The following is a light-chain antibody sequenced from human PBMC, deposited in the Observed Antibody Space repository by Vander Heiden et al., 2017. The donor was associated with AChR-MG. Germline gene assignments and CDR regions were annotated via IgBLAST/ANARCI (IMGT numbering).Light chain of an antibody. V-gene: IGKV3-20*01. Sequence: EIVLTQSPGTLSLSPGERATLSCRASQSVGSNYLAWYQQIPGQAPRLLIYGASYRASGIPDRFSGSGSGTDFTLTISRLEPEDFAVYSCQQYGSSPYTFDQGTKLEIK. CDR1: QSVGSNY. CDR3: QQYGSSPYT. J-gene: IGKJ2*01. CDR2: GAS.